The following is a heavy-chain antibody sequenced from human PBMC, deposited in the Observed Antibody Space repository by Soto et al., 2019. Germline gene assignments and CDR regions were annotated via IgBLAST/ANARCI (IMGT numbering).Heavy chain of an antibody. CDR2: TYYRSKWYN. CDR3: ARLGDYYQSLGT. D-gene: IGHD3-22*01. V-gene: IGHV6-1*01. CDR1: GDSVSSNSAA. J-gene: IGHJ5*02. Sequence: SQTLSLTCAISGDSVSSNSAAWNWIRQSPSRGLEWLGRTYYRSKWYNDYAVSVKSRITINPDTSKNQFSLQLTSVTAADTAIYYCARLGDYYQSLGTWGRGTLVTVSS.